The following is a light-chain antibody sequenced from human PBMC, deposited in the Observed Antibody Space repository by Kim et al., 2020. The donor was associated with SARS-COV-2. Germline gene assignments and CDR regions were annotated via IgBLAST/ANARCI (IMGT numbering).Light chain of an antibody. CDR2: AAS. CDR3: LQHESYPRT. J-gene: IGKJ1*01. V-gene: IGKV1-17*01. CDR1: QGIRND. Sequence: DIQMTQSLLFLSASVGDRVTMTCRASQGIRNDVGWYQQRPGRAPKRLMYAASSLESGAPSRFSGSGYGTEFTLTISSLQPEDSATYYCLQHESYPRTFGQGTKVDIK.